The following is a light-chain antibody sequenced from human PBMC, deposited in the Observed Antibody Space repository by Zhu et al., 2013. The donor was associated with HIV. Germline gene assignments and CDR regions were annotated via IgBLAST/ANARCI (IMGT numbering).Light chain of an antibody. V-gene: IGKV4-1*01. CDR2: WAS. CDR1: QSILVNSNNKNY. Sequence: DIVLTQSPDSLSVSLGERATINCKSSQSILVNSNNKNYLAWYQQKAGQPPKLLIYWASTRESGVPDRFSGSGSGTDFTLTISSLQAEDVAVYYCQQYNNWPRTFGQGTKVE. J-gene: IGKJ1*01. CDR3: QQYNNWPRT.